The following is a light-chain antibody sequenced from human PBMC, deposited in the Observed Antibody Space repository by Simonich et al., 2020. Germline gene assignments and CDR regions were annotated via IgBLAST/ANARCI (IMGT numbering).Light chain of an antibody. J-gene: IGLJ2*01. CDR2: KDS. CDR1: NIGSKS. Sequence: SYVLTQPPSVSVAPGKTARITCGGNNIGSKSVHWYQQKPGQAPVLVIYKDSERPSGIPERFSGSSSGTTVTLTISGVQAEDEADYYCQSADSSGTYRVFGGGTKLTVL. V-gene: IGLV3-25*03. CDR3: QSADSSGTYRV.